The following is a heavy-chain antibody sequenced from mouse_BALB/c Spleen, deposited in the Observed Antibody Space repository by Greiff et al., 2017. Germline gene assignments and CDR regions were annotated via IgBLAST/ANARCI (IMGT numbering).Heavy chain of an antibody. CDR2: IYPGDGDT. V-gene: IGHV1-87*01. CDR3: ASGGNYWFDY. D-gene: IGHD2-1*01. Sequence: VQLQQSGAELARPGASVKLSCKASGYTFTSYWMQWVKQRPGQGLEWIGAIYPGDGDTRYTQKFKGKATLTADKSSSTAYMQLSSLASEDSAVYYCASGGNYWFDYWGQGTTLTVSS. CDR1: GYTFTSYW. J-gene: IGHJ2*01.